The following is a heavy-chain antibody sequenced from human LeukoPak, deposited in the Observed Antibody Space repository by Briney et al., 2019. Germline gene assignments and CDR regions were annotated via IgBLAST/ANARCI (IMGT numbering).Heavy chain of an antibody. J-gene: IGHJ3*02. D-gene: IGHD3-10*01. V-gene: IGHV3-23*01. CDR3: ARDRRLLYFGELFHDAFDI. CDR2: ISGSGDAT. CDR1: GFTFSGYS. Sequence: GGSLRLSCAASGFTFSGYSMSWVRQAPGKGPEWASTISGSGDATYYADSVKGRFTISRDNSKNTLYLQMNSLRAEDTAVYCCARDRRLLYFGELFHDAFDIWGQGTMVTVSS.